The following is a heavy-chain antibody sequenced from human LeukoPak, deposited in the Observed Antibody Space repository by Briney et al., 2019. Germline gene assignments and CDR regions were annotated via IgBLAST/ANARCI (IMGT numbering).Heavy chain of an antibody. D-gene: IGHD5-12*01. CDR3: ARDRDGSLVATSKSYYYGMDV. Sequence: PSETLSLTCAVYGGSFSGYYWSWIRQPPGKGLEWIGEINHGGSTYYNPSLKSRVTISVDTSKNQFSLKLSSVTAADTAVYYCARDRDGSLVATSKSYYYGMDVWGQGTTVTVSS. CDR2: INHGGST. J-gene: IGHJ6*02. V-gene: IGHV4-34*09. CDR1: GGSFSGYY.